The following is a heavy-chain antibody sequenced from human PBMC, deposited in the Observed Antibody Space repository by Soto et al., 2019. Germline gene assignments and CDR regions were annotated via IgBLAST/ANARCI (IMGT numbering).Heavy chain of an antibody. D-gene: IGHD3-22*01. CDR1: GGSISSSNYY. Sequence: QLQLQESGPGLVKPSETLSLTCTVSGGSISSSNYYWAWIRQPPGKGLEWIGSFYYSGSTYYKPSLKSPVSISVDTSKNQFSLKLSSVTAADTAVYYCARPIEGGSSGYYHWGQGTLVTVSS. CDR3: ARPIEGGSSGYYH. CDR2: FYYSGST. J-gene: IGHJ5*02. V-gene: IGHV4-39*01.